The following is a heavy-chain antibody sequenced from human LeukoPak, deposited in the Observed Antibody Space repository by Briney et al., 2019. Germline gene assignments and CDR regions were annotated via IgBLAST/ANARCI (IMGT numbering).Heavy chain of an antibody. CDR1: GFTFSSYG. CDR2: IRFDESNK. CDR3: ARAGKYGDNLFDY. J-gene: IGHJ4*02. V-gene: IGHV3-30*02. Sequence: GGSLRLSCAASGFTFSSYGMHWVRQAPGKGLEWVAFIRFDESNKYYTDSVKGRFTISRDNSKNTLYLQMNSLRAEDMAVYYCARAGKYGDNLFDYWGQGTLVTVSS. D-gene: IGHD4-17*01.